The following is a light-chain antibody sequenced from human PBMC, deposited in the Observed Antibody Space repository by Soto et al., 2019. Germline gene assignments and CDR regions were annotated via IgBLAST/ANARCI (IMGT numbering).Light chain of an antibody. CDR2: GAS. J-gene: IGKJ3*01. Sequence: EILMTQSPATLSVSPGERATLSCRASQSLSRNLAWNQQKPGQAPRLLIYGASTRASGIPARFSGSGSGTVFTLTISSLQSEDFALYFCQHYNDWPPAFTFGPGTKVDL. CDR3: QHYNDWPPAFT. V-gene: IGKV3D-15*01. CDR1: QSLSRN.